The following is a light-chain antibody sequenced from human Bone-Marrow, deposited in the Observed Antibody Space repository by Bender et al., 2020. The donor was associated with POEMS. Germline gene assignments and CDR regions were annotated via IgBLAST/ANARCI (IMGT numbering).Light chain of an antibody. V-gene: IGLV4-69*02. CDR3: QTWGSGIVV. J-gene: IGLJ2*01. Sequence: QLVLTQSPSASASLGASVKLTCTLSSGHSNYPIAWHQQQPAKGPRYLMRLNSDGSHNKGDGIPDRFSGSSSGAERYLTISRLQSEDEADYYCQTWGSGIVVFGGGTKLTVL. CDR1: SGHSNYP. CDR2: LNSDGSH.